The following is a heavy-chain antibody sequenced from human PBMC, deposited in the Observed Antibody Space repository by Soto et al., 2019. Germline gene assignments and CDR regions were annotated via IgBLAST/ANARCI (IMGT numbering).Heavy chain of an antibody. J-gene: IGHJ5*02. CDR3: VKPRSSLEWPPFDP. CDR1: GFAFSSYA. Sequence: QVKLVESGGGVVQSGRSRRLSCEASGFAFSSYAMHWVRQAPGKGLEWVAVIKSDGTTQDYIDSVKGRFFVSRDNGKKTVYLQMTNLRPEDTAVEYCVKPRSSLEWPPFDPWGHGPLVTVSS. CDR2: IKSDGTTQ. V-gene: IGHV3-33*06. D-gene: IGHD3-3*01.